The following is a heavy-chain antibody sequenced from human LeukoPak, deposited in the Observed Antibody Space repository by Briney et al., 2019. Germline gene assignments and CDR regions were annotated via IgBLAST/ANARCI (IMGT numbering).Heavy chain of an antibody. CDR1: GFTFDDYA. D-gene: IGHD4-17*01. V-gene: IGHV3-74*01. J-gene: IGHJ4*02. CDR3: VRGGYGSIDY. Sequence: GRSLRLSCAASGFTFDDYAMHWVRQAPGKGLVWVSYINSDGTTATYADSVKGRFTISRDNAKTTLYLQMNRLRAEDTAVYYCVRGGYGSIDYWGQGTLVTVSS. CDR2: INSDGTTA.